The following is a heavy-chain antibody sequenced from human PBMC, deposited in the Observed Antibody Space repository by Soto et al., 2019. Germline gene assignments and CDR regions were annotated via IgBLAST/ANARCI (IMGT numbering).Heavy chain of an antibody. Sequence: ASVKVSCKASGYTFTGYYMHWVRQAPGQGLEWMGWINPNSGGTNYAQKFQGWVTMTRDTSISTAYMELSRLRSDDTAVDYCARGPLGAVDGMDVWGQGTTVTVSS. D-gene: IGHD6-19*01. J-gene: IGHJ6*02. CDR1: GYTFTGYY. CDR3: ARGPLGAVDGMDV. V-gene: IGHV1-2*04. CDR2: INPNSGGT.